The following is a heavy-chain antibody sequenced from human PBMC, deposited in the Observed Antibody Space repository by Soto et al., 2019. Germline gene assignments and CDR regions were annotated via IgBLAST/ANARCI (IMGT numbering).Heavy chain of an antibody. CDR3: ARDRPGISVIRAVKTYNYFDP. J-gene: IGHJ5*02. CDR2: ISTDNTHR. Sequence: VSCKASGYNFLTYGISWLRQAPGRGLEWMGWISTDNTHRNYAQNFQERVTMTTDTSTNTAYMELRSLRSDDTAIYYCARDRPGISVIRAVKTYNYFDPWGQGTLVTVSS. V-gene: IGHV1-18*01. D-gene: IGHD3-10*01. CDR1: GYNFLTYG.